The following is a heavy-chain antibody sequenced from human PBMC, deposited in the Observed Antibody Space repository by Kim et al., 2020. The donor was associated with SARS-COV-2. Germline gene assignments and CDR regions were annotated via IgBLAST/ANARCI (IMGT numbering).Heavy chain of an antibody. V-gene: IGHV3-9*01. D-gene: IGHD5-18*01. Sequence: GGSLRLSCAASGFAFGGYTMNWVRLVPEKGLEWLSGIGGNSAAIGYADSVRGRFTISRDNAKNSVYLQMSSLRAEDAALYFCARDKFGYPDYWVQGTLV. CDR1: GFAFGGYT. J-gene: IGHJ4*02. CDR3: ARDKFGYPDY. CDR2: IGGNSAAI.